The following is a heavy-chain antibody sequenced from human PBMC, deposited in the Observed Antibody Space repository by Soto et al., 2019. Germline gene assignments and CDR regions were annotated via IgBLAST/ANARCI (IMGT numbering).Heavy chain of an antibody. CDR2: ISAYNGNT. D-gene: IGHD6-19*01. Sequence: ASVKVSCKASGYTFTSYGISWVRQAPGQGPEWMGWISAYNGNTNYAQRLQGRVTMTTDTSTRTAYMELRSLRSDDTAVYYCERTTRSGWPRGSWGQGTLVTVSS. CDR1: GYTFTSYG. V-gene: IGHV1-18*01. CDR3: ERTTRSGWPRGS. J-gene: IGHJ4*02.